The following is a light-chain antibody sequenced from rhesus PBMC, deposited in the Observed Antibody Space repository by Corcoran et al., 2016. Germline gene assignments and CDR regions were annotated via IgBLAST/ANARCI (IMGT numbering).Light chain of an antibody. CDR1: QGISNN. J-gene: IGKJ3*01. CDR3: QYDYGILFT. V-gene: IGKV1-25*01. CDR2: KAS. Sequence: DIQMTQSPSSLSASAGDRVTITFRASQGISNNLACYQQKPGKVPKIIIYKASTLQGGIPGRFSGRGSGTDFSLTISNLQPEDFGTFNCQYDYGILFTFGPGTRLEIK.